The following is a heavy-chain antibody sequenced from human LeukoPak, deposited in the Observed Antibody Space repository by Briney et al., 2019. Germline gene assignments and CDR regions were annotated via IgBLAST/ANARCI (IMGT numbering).Heavy chain of an antibody. D-gene: IGHD2-21*01. V-gene: IGHV3-48*02. CDR2: ISSGSSPI. Sequence: GGSLRLSCAASGFTFSSYAMSWVRQAPGKGLEWVSFISSGSSPIYYADSVKGRFTISRDNAKNSLYLQMNSLRNEDTAVYYCARGDTSDYWGQGTLVIVSS. J-gene: IGHJ4*02. CDR3: ARGDTSDY. CDR1: GFTFSSYA.